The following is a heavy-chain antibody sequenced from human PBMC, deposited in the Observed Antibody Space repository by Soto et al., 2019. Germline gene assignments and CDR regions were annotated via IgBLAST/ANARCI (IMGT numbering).Heavy chain of an antibody. CDR1: GFTFSMYW. J-gene: IGHJ4*02. CDR3: TRGPRSTSTGTGAF. CDR2: INDDGIST. V-gene: IGHV3-74*01. D-gene: IGHD1-1*01. Sequence: GGSLRLSCAASGFTFSMYWMHWVRQVPGKGPEWVSRINDDGISTNYADSVKGRFTISRDNAKNTLYLQMSALRVEDTAVYYCTRGPRSTSTGTGAFWGQGTLVTVSS.